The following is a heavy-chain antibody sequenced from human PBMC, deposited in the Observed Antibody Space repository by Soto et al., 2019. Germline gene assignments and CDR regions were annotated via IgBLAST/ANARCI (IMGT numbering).Heavy chain of an antibody. V-gene: IGHV1-69*01. D-gene: IGHD2-2*01. J-gene: IGHJ6*02. CDR3: ARSYCSSTSCYPSYYYGMDV. CDR2: IIPIFGTA. Sequence: QVQLVQSGAEVKKPGSSVKVSCKASGGTFSSYAISWVRQAPGQGLEWMGGIIPIFGTANYAQKFQGRVTIPADESTSTAYMELSSLRSEDTAVYYCARSYCSSTSCYPSYYYGMDVWGQGTTVTVSS. CDR1: GGTFSSYA.